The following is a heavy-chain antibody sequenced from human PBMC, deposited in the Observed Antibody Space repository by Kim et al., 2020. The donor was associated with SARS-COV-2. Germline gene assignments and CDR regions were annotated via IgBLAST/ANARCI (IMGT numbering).Heavy chain of an antibody. CDR3: ARDRSEGFGGAPRYYFDY. Sequence: GGSLRLSCAASGFTFSSYGMHWVRQAPGKGLEWVAVIYYDGSDKYYKDSVKGRFTISRDNSKNTLYLQMDSLRAEDTAVYYCARDRSEGFGGAPRYYFDYWGQGTLVTVSS. V-gene: IGHV3-33*01. J-gene: IGHJ4*02. CDR1: GFTFSSYG. CDR2: IYYDGSDK. D-gene: IGHD3-10*01.